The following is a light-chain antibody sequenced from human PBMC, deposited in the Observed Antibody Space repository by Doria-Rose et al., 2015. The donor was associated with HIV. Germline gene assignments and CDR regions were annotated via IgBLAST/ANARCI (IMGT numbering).Light chain of an antibody. CDR1: QTVSTY. J-gene: IGKJ1*01. CDR2: AAS. V-gene: IGKV1-39*01. CDR3: QQTYSSPPWT. Sequence: DRVTITCRASQTVSTYFNWFQQEPGKAPKLLIYAASRLQSGVPSRFSGSGSGTDFTLTISGLQPGDFATYYCQQTYSSPPWTFGQGTKVEMK.